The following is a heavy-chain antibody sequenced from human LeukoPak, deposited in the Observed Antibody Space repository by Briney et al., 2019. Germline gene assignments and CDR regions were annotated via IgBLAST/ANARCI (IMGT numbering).Heavy chain of an antibody. CDR2: MNPNSGNT. J-gene: IGHJ4*02. D-gene: IGHD6-6*01. CDR1: GYTFTSYG. V-gene: IGHV1-8*01. CDR3: ARFVRWVKGGIDY. Sequence: ASVKVSCKASGYTFTSYGINWVRQATGQGLEWMGWMNPNSGNTGYAQKFQGRVTMTRNTSISTAYMELSSLRSEDTAVYYCARFVRWVKGGIDYWGQGTLVTVSS.